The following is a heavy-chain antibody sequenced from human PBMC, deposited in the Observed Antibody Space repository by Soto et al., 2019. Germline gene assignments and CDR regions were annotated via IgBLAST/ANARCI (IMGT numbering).Heavy chain of an antibody. V-gene: IGHV4-38-2*01. CDR1: GYSISGDYY. CDR2: IYHTGST. D-gene: IGHD6-6*01. Sequence: SETLSLTCAVSGYSISGDYYLGWVRQPPGKGLEWIGTIYHTGSTYYNPSLNSRVTISVDTSKNQFSLKLNSVTAADTAMYYCATKGDWQLGYFDYWGQGTLVTVSS. CDR3: ATKGDWQLGYFDY. J-gene: IGHJ4*02.